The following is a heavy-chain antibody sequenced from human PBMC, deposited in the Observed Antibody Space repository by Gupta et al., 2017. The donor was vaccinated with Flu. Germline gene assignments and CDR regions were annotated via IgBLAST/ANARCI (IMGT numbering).Heavy chain of an antibody. CDR2: VSWSSSKL. CDR3: ARDKAQTPGRAVSGIDD. Sequence: TLEEYARHWVRQVPGKGLEWVSSVSWSSSKLVYADSVKGRFTISRDNAKNSLYLQMNSLRPEDTAVDYGARDKAQTPGRAVSGIDDGGLGTLVTVSS. J-gene: IGHJ4*02. V-gene: IGHV3-9*01. D-gene: IGHD6-19*01. CDR1: TLEEYA.